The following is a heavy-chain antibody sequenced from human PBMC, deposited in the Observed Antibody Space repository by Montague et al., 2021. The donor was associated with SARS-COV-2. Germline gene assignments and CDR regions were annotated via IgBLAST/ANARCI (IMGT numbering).Heavy chain of an antibody. CDR1: GDSISTGNW. CDR2: VYHTGST. V-gene: IGHV4-4*02. D-gene: IGHD2-2*01. J-gene: IGHJ3*02. CDR3: ARGRRPVVVPGAGPAGRAFDI. Sequence: SETLSLTCVVSGDSISTGNWWTWVRLPPGKGLEWVGEVYHTGSTKYKPSLKSRVSMSVDKSWNQFSLRLTSVTAADTAIYYCARGRRPVVVPGAGPAGRAFDIWGQGTMVTVS.